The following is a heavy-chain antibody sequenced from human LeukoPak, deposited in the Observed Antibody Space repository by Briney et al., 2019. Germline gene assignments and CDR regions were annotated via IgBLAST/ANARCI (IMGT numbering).Heavy chain of an antibody. CDR3: ARHYSLDS. D-gene: IGHD2-21*01. CDR2: TYYRSKWYY. V-gene: IGHV6-1*01. CDR1: GDSVSNTTTA. Sequence: SQTLSLTCAISGDSVSNTTTAWNWIRQSPSRGLEWLGRTYYRSKWYYEYAVSVQSRITIKPDTSKNQFSLQLNSATPEDTAVYYCARHYSLDSWGQGTLVTVSS. J-gene: IGHJ5*01.